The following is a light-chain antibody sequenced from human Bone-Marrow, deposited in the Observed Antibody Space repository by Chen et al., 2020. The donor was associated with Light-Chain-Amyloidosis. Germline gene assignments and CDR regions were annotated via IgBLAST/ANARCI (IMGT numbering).Light chain of an antibody. J-gene: IGLJ2*01. CDR3: QVWDTSSDHPV. CDR1: NIGSRT. CDR2: DDS. V-gene: IGLV3-21*02. Sequence: SYVLTQPPSVSVAPGQTATITCGGTNIGSRTVHWYQQKPGQAPVVVVYDDSDRPSGIPERVSGSNSGNMATLTISRVDGGDEADYYCQVWDTSSDHPVFGGGTKVTVL.